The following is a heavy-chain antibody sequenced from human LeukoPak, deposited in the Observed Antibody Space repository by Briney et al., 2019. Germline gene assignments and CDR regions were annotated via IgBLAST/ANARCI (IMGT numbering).Heavy chain of an antibody. CDR1: GFTFSSYA. Sequence: TGGSLRLSCAASGFTFSSYAMSWARHAPGKGLEWVSAISGSGGSTYYADSVKGRFTIPRDNSKNTLYLQMNSLRAEDTAVYYCAKESVEDYDFWSGYYKTEYYFDYWGQGTLVTVSS. D-gene: IGHD3-3*01. CDR3: AKESVEDYDFWSGYYKTEYYFDY. CDR2: ISGSGGST. V-gene: IGHV3-23*01. J-gene: IGHJ4*02.